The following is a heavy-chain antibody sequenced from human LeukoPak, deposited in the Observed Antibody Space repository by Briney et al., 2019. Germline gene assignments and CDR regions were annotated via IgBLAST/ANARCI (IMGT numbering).Heavy chain of an antibody. Sequence: GGSLRLSCAASGFTFSSYEMNWVRQAPGKGLEWVSYISSSGSTIYYADSVKGRFTISRDNAKNSLYLQMNSLRAEDTAVYYCAGESGWFGELPFSWGQGTLVTVSS. CDR2: ISSSGSTI. CDR1: GFTFSSYE. D-gene: IGHD3-10*01. V-gene: IGHV3-48*03. J-gene: IGHJ5*02. CDR3: AGESGWFGELPFS.